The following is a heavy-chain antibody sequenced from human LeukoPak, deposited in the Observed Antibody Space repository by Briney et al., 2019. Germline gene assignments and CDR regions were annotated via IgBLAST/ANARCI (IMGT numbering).Heavy chain of an antibody. CDR1: GVSISSSNSY. D-gene: IGHD3/OR15-3a*01. CDR3: ARQTGSGLFILP. CDR2: IYYSGNT. V-gene: IGHV4-39*01. Sequence: SETLSLTCTVSGVSISSSNSYWGWIRQPPGKGLEWIGSIYYSGNTYYNASLKSQVSISIDTFKNQFSLKLTSVTAADTAVYYCARQTGSGLFILPGGQGTLVTVSS. J-gene: IGHJ4*02.